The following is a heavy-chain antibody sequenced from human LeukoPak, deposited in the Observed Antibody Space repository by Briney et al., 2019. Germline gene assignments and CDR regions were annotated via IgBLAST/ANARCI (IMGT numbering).Heavy chain of an antibody. D-gene: IGHD3-10*01. CDR1: GFTFDDYG. V-gene: IGHV3-20*04. Sequence: GGSLRLSCAASGFTFDDYGFNWARQAPGKGLEWVSGINWNGGSIAYADSVKARFTISRDNAKNSLYLQMNSLRGEDTALYYCARGFWFGGNWFDPWGQGTLVTVSS. CDR2: INWNGGSI. J-gene: IGHJ5*02. CDR3: ARGFWFGGNWFDP.